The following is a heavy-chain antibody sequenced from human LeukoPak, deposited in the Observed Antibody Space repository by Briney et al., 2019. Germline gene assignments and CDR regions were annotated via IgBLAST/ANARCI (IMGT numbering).Heavy chain of an antibody. CDR2: INSAGIT. Sequence: GGSLRLSCLASGFTVNSNYMTWVRQAPEKGLEYVSLINSAGITYYADSVKGRFTISRDKYKNTLYLQMNSLRAEDTAVYYCARWVAGSYPHFDYWGQGTLVTVSS. V-gene: IGHV3-66*01. J-gene: IGHJ4*02. D-gene: IGHD1-26*01. CDR3: ARWVAGSYPHFDY. CDR1: GFTVNSNY.